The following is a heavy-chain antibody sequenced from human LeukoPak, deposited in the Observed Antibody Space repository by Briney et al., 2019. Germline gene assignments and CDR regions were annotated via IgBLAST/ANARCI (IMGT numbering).Heavy chain of an antibody. J-gene: IGHJ5*02. D-gene: IGHD4-17*01. CDR1: GFTFSSYA. CDR3: AKDRYGDYVSGGFNWFDP. CDR2: ISGSGGST. Sequence: GGSLRLSCAASGFTFSSYAMSWVRQAPGKGLEWVSAISGSGGSTYYADSVKGRFTFSRDNSKNTLYLQMNSLRAEDTAVYYCAKDRYGDYVSGGFNWFDPWGQGTLVTVSS. V-gene: IGHV3-23*01.